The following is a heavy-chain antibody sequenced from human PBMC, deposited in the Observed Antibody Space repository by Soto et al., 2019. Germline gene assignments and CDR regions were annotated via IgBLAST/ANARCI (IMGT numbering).Heavy chain of an antibody. J-gene: IGHJ6*02. Sequence: GGSLRLSCAASGFTFSSYGMHWVRQAPGKGLEWVAVISYDGSNKYYADSVKGRFTISRDNSKNTLYLQMNSLRAEDTAVYYCAKDSWFGELSQKSYGMDVWGQGTTVTVSS. CDR3: AKDSWFGELSQKSYGMDV. V-gene: IGHV3-30*18. CDR2: ISYDGSNK. D-gene: IGHD3-10*01. CDR1: GFTFSSYG.